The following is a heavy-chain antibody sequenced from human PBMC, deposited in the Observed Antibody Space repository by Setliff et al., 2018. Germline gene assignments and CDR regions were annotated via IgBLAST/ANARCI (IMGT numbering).Heavy chain of an antibody. D-gene: IGHD1-26*01. J-gene: IGHJ4*02. CDR3: ARQPTGTYQWTFDF. CDR2: IQSTGNT. Sequence: SETLSLTCIVSGGSVGSGSYYWSWIRQPAGKGLEWIGLIQSTGNTNYNPSLQSRVTISIDTSKNQFSLKMTSVTATDTAMYYCARQPTGTYQWTFDFWGQGTLVTVSS. CDR1: GGSVGSGSYY. V-gene: IGHV4-61*02.